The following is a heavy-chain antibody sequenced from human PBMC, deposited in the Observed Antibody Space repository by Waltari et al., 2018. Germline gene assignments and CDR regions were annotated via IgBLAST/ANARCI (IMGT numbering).Heavy chain of an antibody. D-gene: IGHD1-26*01. CDR3: VRWRWEQSEFDY. Sequence: EVQLVESGGGLVQPGGSLGLCCAVPGCSFSSYWMSWVRQAPGKGLEWVANVKPDGGEKHYVDSVKGRFTMSRDNAKNSVYLQMNSLRVEDTAVYYCVRWRWEQSEFDYWGQGTLVTVSS. CDR2: VKPDGGEK. CDR1: GCSFSSYW. V-gene: IGHV3-7*01. J-gene: IGHJ4*02.